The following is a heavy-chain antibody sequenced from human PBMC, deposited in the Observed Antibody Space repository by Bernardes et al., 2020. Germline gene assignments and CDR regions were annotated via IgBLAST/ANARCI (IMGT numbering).Heavy chain of an antibody. CDR3: ARSGYYYYGMDV. CDR1: GYTFTSYD. V-gene: IGHV1-8*01. J-gene: IGHJ6*02. Sequence: ASMKVSCKASGYTFTSYDINWVRQATGQGLEWMGWMNPNSGNTGYAQKFQGRVTMTRNTSISTAYMELSSLRSEDTAVYYCARSGYYYYGMDVWGQRTTVTVSS. CDR2: MNPNSGNT.